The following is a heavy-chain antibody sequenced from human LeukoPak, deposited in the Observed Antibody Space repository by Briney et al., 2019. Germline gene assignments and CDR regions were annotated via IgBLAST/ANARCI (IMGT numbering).Heavy chain of an antibody. CDR3: ARDDSSRDDSGGYHF. V-gene: IGHV4-4*07. CDR1: SASVTSHH. Sequence: SETLSLTCAVSSASVTSHHWAWIRQPAGKRLEGVGRVHFSGSTNYNPSLRGRVAISLDKSKNELSLTLNSVSAADTAVYYCARDDSSRDDSGGYHFWGRGVLVTVSS. CDR2: VHFSGST. J-gene: IGHJ4*02. D-gene: IGHD3-22*01.